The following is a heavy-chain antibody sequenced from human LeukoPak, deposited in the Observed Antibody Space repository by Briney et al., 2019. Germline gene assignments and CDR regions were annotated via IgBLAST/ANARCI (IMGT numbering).Heavy chain of an antibody. CDR1: GFTFSSYW. CDR3: LRGLDSSGVVGMDF. Sequence: PGGSLRLSCAASGFTFSSYWMHWVRQAPGKGLVWVSRIDSDGSSTTYADSVKGRFTISRDNAKNTLYLQMNSLRAEDTALYYCLRGLDSSGVVGMDFWAPGTTVTVSS. D-gene: IGHD3-22*01. J-gene: IGHJ6*02. CDR2: IDSDGSST. V-gene: IGHV3-74*01.